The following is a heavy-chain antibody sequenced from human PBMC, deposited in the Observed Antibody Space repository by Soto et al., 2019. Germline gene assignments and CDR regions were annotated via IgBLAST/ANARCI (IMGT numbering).Heavy chain of an antibody. V-gene: IGHV1-46*02. CDR2: INPRGGST. CDR3: ARGGGFSPYYYNFDV. CDR1: GYTLNTYY. Sequence: ASVKVSCKASGYTLNTYYMHWVRQAPGQGPEWMGIINPRGGSTTYAQNFQDRVTMTRDTSSSTVYMELSSLRSEDTAVYYCARGGGFSPYYYNFDVCGQGTTVTVYS. J-gene: IGHJ6*02. D-gene: IGHD2-15*01.